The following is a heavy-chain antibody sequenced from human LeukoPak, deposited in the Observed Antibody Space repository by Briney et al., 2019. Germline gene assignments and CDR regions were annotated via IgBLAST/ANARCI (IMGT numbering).Heavy chain of an antibody. D-gene: IGHD6-6*01. Sequence: PGGSLRLSCAASGFTFSSYAMHWVRQAPGKGLEYVSAISSNGGSTYYANSVKGRFTISRDNSKNTLYLQMGSLRAEDMAVYYCARSHSSSALYFDHWGQGTLVTVSS. CDR2: ISSNGGST. J-gene: IGHJ4*02. V-gene: IGHV3-64*01. CDR1: GFTFSSYA. CDR3: ARSHSSSALYFDH.